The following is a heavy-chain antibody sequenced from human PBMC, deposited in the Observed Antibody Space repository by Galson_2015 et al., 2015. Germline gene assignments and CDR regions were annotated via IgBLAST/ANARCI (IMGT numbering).Heavy chain of an antibody. CDR2: ITVGHGNT. D-gene: IGHD3-10*01. CDR3: ARVRPYGSGIYYKEPSYYYYGMDV. Sequence: SVKDSCKASGYTFTSYAMHWVRQAPGQRLEWMGWITVGHGNTKYSQMFQGRVTITRDTSASTAYMELSSLRSEDKVVYYCARVRPYGSGIYYKEPSYYYYGMDVWGQGTTVTVSS. J-gene: IGHJ6*02. CDR1: GYTFTSYA. V-gene: IGHV1-3*01.